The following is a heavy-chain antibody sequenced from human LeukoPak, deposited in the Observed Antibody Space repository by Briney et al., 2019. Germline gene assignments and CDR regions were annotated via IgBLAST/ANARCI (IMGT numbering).Heavy chain of an antibody. D-gene: IGHD6-13*01. CDR3: AKLSSSWDLFDY. V-gene: IGHV3-30*02. Sequence: GGSLRLSCAASGFTFSSYGMHWVRQAPGKGLEWVAFIRYDGSNKYCADSVKGRFTISRDNSKNTLYLQMNSLRAEDTAVYYCAKLSSSWDLFDYWGQGTLVTVSS. J-gene: IGHJ4*02. CDR1: GFTFSSYG. CDR2: IRYDGSNK.